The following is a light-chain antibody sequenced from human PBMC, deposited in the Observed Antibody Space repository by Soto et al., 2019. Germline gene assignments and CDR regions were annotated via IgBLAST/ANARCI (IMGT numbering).Light chain of an antibody. V-gene: IGKV1-5*01. CDR3: QHYNSYSEA. J-gene: IGKJ1*01. Sequence: DLQMTQSPSTLSASPGDRATISCRASQSIRSWLTWYQQKPGKAPNLLIYGASDLESGVPSRFSGSGSGTEFTLTISSLQPDDFATYYCQHYNSYSEAFGQGTKVDIK. CDR2: GAS. CDR1: QSIRSW.